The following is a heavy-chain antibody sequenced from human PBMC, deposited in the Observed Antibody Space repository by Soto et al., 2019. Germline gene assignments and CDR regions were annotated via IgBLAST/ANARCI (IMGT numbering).Heavy chain of an antibody. V-gene: IGHV3-30*18. CDR1: GFTFSSYG. J-gene: IGHJ6*02. Sequence: GGSLRLSCAASGFTFSSYGMHWVRQAPGKGLEWVAVISYDGSNKYYADSVKGRFTISRDNSKNTLYLQMNSLRAEDTAVYYCAKDPQGGRWYYYYYYGMDVWGQGTTVPVSS. CDR3: AKDPQGGRWYYYYYYGMDV. CDR2: ISYDGSNK. D-gene: IGHD2-15*01.